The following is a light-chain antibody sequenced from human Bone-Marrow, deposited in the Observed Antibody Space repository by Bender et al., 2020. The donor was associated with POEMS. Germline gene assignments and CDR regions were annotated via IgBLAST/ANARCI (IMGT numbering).Light chain of an antibody. CDR1: KLGDKY. J-gene: IGLJ3*02. V-gene: IGLV3-1*01. CDR3: QGWDASPEVV. Sequence: SYELTQPPSVSVSPGQTASITCSGDKLGDKYACWYQQKPGQSPVLVIYQDSKRPSGIPERFSGSNSGNTATLTISGTQAMDEADYYCQGWDASPEVVFGGETRLTVL. CDR2: QDS.